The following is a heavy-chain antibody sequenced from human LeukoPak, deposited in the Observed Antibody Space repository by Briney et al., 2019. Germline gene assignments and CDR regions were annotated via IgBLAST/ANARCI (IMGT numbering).Heavy chain of an antibody. CDR3: ARGHYYDSSGYRIDY. J-gene: IGHJ4*02. CDR2: IYYSGST. V-gene: IGHV4-59*01. Sequence: SETLSLTCTVSGGSISSYYWSWIRQPPGKGLEWIGYIYYSGSTNYNPSLKSRVTISVDTSKNQFSLKLSSVTAADTAVYYCARGHYYDSSGYRIDYWGQGTLATVSS. D-gene: IGHD3-22*01. CDR1: GGSISSYY.